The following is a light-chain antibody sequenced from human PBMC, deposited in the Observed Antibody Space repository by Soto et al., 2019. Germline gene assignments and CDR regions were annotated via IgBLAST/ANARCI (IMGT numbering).Light chain of an antibody. Sequence: EIVMTQSPLSLPVTPGEPASISCRSSQSLLHSNGYNYLNWYLQKPGQSPQLLIYLGSNRASGVPDRFSGGGSGTDFTLKSSRVEAEDVGVYYCMQALQAPMYTFGQGTKLE. CDR1: QSLLHSNGYNY. J-gene: IGKJ2*01. V-gene: IGKV2-28*01. CDR2: LGS. CDR3: MQALQAPMYT.